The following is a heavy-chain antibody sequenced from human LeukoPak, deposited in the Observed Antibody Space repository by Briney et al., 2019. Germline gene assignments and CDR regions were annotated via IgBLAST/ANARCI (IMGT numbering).Heavy chain of an antibody. J-gene: IGHJ4*02. Sequence: GASVKVSCKASGYTFTSYYMHWVRQAPGQGPEWMGIINPSGGSTSYAQKFQGRVTMTRDTSTSTVYVELSSLRSEDTAVYYCAREDVRANGVFDWGQGTLVTVSS. V-gene: IGHV1-46*01. D-gene: IGHD2-8*01. CDR3: AREDVRANGVFD. CDR2: INPSGGST. CDR1: GYTFTSYY.